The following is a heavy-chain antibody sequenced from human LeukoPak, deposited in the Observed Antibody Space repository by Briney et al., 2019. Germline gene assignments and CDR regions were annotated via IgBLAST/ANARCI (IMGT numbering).Heavy chain of an antibody. V-gene: IGHV1-2*02. J-gene: IGHJ3*02. CDR1: GYTFTGYY. CDR3: AREGGGATTVGAFDI. CDR2: INPNSGGT. D-gene: IGHD1-26*01. Sequence: ASVKVSCKASGYTFTGYYMHWVRQAPGQGLEWMGWINPNSGGTNYAQKFQGRVAMTRDTSISTAYMELSRLRSDDTAVYYCAREGGGATTVGAFDIWGQGTMVTVSS.